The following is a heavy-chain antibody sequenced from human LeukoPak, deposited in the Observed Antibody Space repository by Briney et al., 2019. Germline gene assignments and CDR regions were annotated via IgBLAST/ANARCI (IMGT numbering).Heavy chain of an antibody. CDR1: GVSINNYY. CDR3: ASLYSDYDYLFGDYVWYFDY. J-gene: IGHJ4*02. D-gene: IGHD5-12*01. CDR2: IYTRGST. Sequence: PSETLSLTCTVSGVSINNYYWSWIRQPAGKGLEWIGRIYTRGSTNYNPSLKSRVTMSVDTSKNQFSLKLSSVTAADTAVYYCASLYSDYDYLFGDYVWYFDYWGQGTLVTVSS. V-gene: IGHV4-4*07.